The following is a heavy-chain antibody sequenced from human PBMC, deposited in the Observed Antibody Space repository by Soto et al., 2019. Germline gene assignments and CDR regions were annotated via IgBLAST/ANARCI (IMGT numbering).Heavy chain of an antibody. CDR2: ITHDGSNK. J-gene: IGHJ6*03. D-gene: IGHD3-3*01. V-gene: IGHV3-30*03. CDR1: GFTFTHCG. Sequence: QVQLLESGGGVVQPGRSLRLSCAASGFTFTHCGMHWVRQAPGKGLEWVSLITHDGSNKYYAESVKGRFTISRDNSKNTLNLQMNSLRAEDEAVDVCACNYYAFCSGYYDYYYLDVWGKSTAVTLSS. CDR3: ACNYYAFCSGYYDYYYLDV.